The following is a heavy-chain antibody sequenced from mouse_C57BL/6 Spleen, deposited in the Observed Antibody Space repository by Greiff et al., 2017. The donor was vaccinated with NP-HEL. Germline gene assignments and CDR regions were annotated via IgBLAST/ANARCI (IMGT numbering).Heavy chain of an antibody. CDR1: GYSFTDYN. J-gene: IGHJ3*01. V-gene: IGHV1-39*01. CDR3: AREDYSNYFWFAY. D-gene: IGHD2-5*01. Sequence: VQLKESGPELVKPGASVKISCKASGYSFTDYNMNWVKQSNGKSLEWIGVINPNYGTTSYNQKFKGKATLTVDQSSSTAYMQLNSLTSEDSAVYYCAREDYSNYFWFAYWGQGTLVTVSA. CDR2: INPNYGTT.